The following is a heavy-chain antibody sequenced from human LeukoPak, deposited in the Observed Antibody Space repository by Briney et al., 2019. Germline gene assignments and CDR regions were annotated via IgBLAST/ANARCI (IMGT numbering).Heavy chain of an antibody. J-gene: IGHJ4*02. CDR1: GFTFSSYG. CDR3: AKEPPQSDIVVVPPDY. CDR2: VSYDGSNK. D-gene: IGHD2-2*01. V-gene: IGHV3-30*18. Sequence: GGSLRLSCAASGFTFSSYGMNWVRQAPGKGLEWVAVVSYDGSNKYYADSVKGRFTISRDNSKNTLYLQVNSLRAEDTAVYYCAKEPPQSDIVVVPPDYWGQGTLVTVSS.